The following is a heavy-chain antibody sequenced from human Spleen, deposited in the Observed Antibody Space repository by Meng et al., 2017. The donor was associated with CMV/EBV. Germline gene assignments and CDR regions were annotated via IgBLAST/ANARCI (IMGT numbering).Heavy chain of an antibody. Sequence: VSGGSSSSSSYYWGWIRQPPGKGLEWIGSIYYSGSTYYNPSLKSRVTISVDTSKNQFSLKLSSVTAADTAVYYCARDRGWAARPADYWGQGTLVTVSS. CDR1: GGSSSSSSYY. J-gene: IGHJ4*02. CDR2: IYYSGST. D-gene: IGHD6-6*01. CDR3: ARDRGWAARPADY. V-gene: IGHV4-39*07.